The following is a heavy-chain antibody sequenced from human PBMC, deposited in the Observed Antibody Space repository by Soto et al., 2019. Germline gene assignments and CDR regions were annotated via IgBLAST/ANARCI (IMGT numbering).Heavy chain of an antibody. Sequence: GASVKVSCKTSGYTFINYYMQWVRQAPGQGLEWMGIINPSDATTFYARKFQGRVTVTRDTSTGTVSLELSSLRSEDTAVYYCARWGRPPRVRGQLDYWGQGTLVTVSS. CDR1: GYTFINYY. CDR2: INPSDATT. J-gene: IGHJ4*02. CDR3: ARWGRPPRVRGQLDY. V-gene: IGHV1-46*01. D-gene: IGHD3-10*01.